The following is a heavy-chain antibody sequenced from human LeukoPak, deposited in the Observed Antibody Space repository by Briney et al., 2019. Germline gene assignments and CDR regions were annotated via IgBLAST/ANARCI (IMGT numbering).Heavy chain of an antibody. CDR2: INHSGST. D-gene: IGHD1-26*01. J-gene: IGHJ6*02. V-gene: IGHV4-34*01. CDR1: GGSVSSYY. CDR3: ARAPIVGATKGYYYYGMDV. Sequence: SETLSLTCTVSGGSVSSYYWSWIRQPPGKGLEWIGEINHSGSTNYTPSLKSRVTISVDTSKNHFSLKLSSVTAADTAVYYCARAPIVGATKGYYYYGMDVWGQGTTVTVSS.